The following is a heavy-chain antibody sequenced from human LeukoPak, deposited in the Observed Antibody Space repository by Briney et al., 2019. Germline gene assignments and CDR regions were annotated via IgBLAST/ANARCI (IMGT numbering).Heavy chain of an antibody. J-gene: IGHJ6*02. Sequence: PSQTLSLTCTVSGGSISRSNWWSWVRQPPGKGLEWIGEIYHSGSTNYNPSLKSRVTISVDKSKNQFSLKLSSVTAADTAVYYCARFRMDYYYYYGMDVWGQGTTVTVSS. CDR3: ARFRMDYYYYYGMDV. V-gene: IGHV4-4*02. CDR2: IYHSGST. CDR1: GGSISRSNW.